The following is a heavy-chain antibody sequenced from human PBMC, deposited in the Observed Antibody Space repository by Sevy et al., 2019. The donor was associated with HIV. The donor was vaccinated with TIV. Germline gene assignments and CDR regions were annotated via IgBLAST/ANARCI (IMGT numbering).Heavy chain of an antibody. CDR1: GFTFSNYA. CDR2: ISGSGGSGDKK. J-gene: IGHJ4*02. CDR3: ARRYDSSGYFDY. Sequence: GGSLRLSCAASGFTFSNYAMNWVRQAPGKGLEWVSDISGSGGSGDKKNYADSVQGRFTISRDDSTHSLYLQLNSLRAEDTAIYYCARRYDSSGYFDYWGQGTLVTVSS. D-gene: IGHD3-22*01. V-gene: IGHV3-23*01.